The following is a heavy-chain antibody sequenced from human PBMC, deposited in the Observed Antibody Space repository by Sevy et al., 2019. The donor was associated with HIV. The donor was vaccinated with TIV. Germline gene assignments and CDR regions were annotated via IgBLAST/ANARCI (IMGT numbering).Heavy chain of an antibody. Sequence: GGYLRLSCVASGFTFSDYWMTWVRQAPGKGLEWVANIKQDGNEKYYMDSAKGRFTISRDNAKNSVYLQVNSLRAEDTAVYYCAREAVAGRSGPWKADYYYAGMDVWGQGTTVTVSS. CDR1: GFTFSDYW. J-gene: IGHJ6*02. CDR2: IKQDGNEK. D-gene: IGHD6-19*01. V-gene: IGHV3-7*01. CDR3: AREAVAGRSGPWKADYYYAGMDV.